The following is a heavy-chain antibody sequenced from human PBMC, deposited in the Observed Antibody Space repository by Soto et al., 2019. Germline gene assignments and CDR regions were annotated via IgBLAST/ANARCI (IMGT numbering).Heavy chain of an antibody. D-gene: IGHD3-10*01. V-gene: IGHV4-39*01. CDR3: AVLPSYGSGSYCYNGGLGY. J-gene: IGHJ4*02. Sequence: SETLSLTCTVSGGSISSSSYYWGWIRQPPGKGLEWIGSIYYSGSTYYNPSLKSRVTISVDTSKNQFSLKLSSVTAADTAVYYCAVLPSYGSGSYCYNGGLGYWGQGTLVTVS. CDR1: GGSISSSSYY. CDR2: IYYSGST.